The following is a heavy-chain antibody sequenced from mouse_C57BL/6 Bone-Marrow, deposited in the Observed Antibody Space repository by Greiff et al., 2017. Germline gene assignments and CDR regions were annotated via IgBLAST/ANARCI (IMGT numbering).Heavy chain of an antibody. J-gene: IGHJ2*01. CDR3: AINYDFDY. Sequence: EVKLMESGGGLVKPGGSLKLSCAASGFTFSSYAMSWVRQTPEKRLEWVATISDGGSYTYYPDNVKGRFTISRDNANNNLYLQMSHLKSEDTAMYYCAINYDFDYWGQGTTLTVSS. CDR1: GFTFSSYA. CDR2: ISDGGSYT. V-gene: IGHV5-4*03. D-gene: IGHD2-1*01.